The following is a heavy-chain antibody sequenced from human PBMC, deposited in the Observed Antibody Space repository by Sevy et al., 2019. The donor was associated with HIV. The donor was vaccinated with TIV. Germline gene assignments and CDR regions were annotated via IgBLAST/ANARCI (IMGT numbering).Heavy chain of an antibody. CDR3: AKRGGQYDLGMDV. J-gene: IGHJ6*02. CDR2: ISTSGSNR. CDR1: GFIFSSFE. Sequence: GGSLRLSCAASGFIFSSFEMNWVRQAPGKGLECVSSISTSGSNRYYADSVKGRVTISRDNAKKSLYLQMNSLRAEDTAIYFCAKRGGQYDLGMDVWGQGTTVTVSS. V-gene: IGHV3-48*03. D-gene: IGHD1-1*01.